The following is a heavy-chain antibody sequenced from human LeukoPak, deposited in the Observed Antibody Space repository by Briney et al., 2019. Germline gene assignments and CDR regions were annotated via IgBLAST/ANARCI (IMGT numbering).Heavy chain of an antibody. J-gene: IGHJ4*02. V-gene: IGHV3-33*05. CDR2: ISSDGANK. Sequence: GRSLRLSCAASGFPFSSYGMHWVSQAPGKGLEWVSFISSDGANKYYADSVKGRFTISRDNSKNTLYLEMNSLRAEDTAVYYCARDPWGAVATGYFDYWGQGALVTVSS. CDR3: ARDPWGAVATGYFDY. D-gene: IGHD6-19*01. CDR1: GFPFSSYG.